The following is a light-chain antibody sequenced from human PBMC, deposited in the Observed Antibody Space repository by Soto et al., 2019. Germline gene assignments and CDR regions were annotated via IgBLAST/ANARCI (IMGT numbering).Light chain of an antibody. CDR3: SSYTSNRSYV. V-gene: IGLV2-14*01. J-gene: IGLJ1*01. Sequence: QSVLTQPASVSGSPGQSITISCTGTSSDVGGYNYVSWYQQHPGKAPKLMIYDVSNRPSGISYRFSGSKSGNTASLTISGLQAEDEADYYCSSYTSNRSYVFGTGTKLTV. CDR2: DVS. CDR1: SSDVGGYNY.